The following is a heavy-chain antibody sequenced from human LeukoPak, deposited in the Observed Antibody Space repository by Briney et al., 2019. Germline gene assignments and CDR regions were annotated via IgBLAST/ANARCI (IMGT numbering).Heavy chain of an antibody. Sequence: GGSLRLSCAASGFTFSSYEMNWVRQAPGKGLEWVSYISFTGNTIYYADSVKGRFTISRDNAKNSLYLQMNSLRAEDTAVYYCARGASPNYFGSGAFDYWGQGTLVTVSS. D-gene: IGHD3-10*01. CDR3: ARGASPNYFGSGAFDY. V-gene: IGHV3-48*03. CDR1: GFTFSSYE. J-gene: IGHJ4*02. CDR2: ISFTGNTI.